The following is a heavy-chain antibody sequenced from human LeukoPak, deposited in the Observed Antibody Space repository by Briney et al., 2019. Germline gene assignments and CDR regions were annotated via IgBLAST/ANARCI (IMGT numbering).Heavy chain of an antibody. V-gene: IGHV3-23*01. CDR1: GFTFSSYA. CDR3: AKVPYYDFWSGYYTSSGFDY. D-gene: IGHD3-3*01. CDR2: ISGSGGST. Sequence: GGSLRLSCAASGFTFSSYAMSWVRQAPGKGLEWVSAISGSGGSTYYADSVKGRFTISRDNFKNTLYLQMNSLRAEDTAVYYCAKVPYYDFWSGYYTSSGFDYWGQGTLVTVSS. J-gene: IGHJ4*02.